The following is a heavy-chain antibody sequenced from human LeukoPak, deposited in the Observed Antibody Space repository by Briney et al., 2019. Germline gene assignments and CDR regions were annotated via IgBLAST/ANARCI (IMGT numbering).Heavy chain of an antibody. CDR1: GFTFNKYW. CDR2: INQDDSQI. D-gene: IGHD3-10*01. CDR3: ARGYYYSRTYYLSFFDY. V-gene: IGHV3-7*01. Sequence: GGSLRLSCAASGFTFNKYWLTWVRQAPGKGLEWVANINQDDSQIYYLESVEGRFTITRDNAKNSLHLQMNSLRAEDTAVYYCARGYYYSRTYYLSFFDYWGQGTLVTVSS. J-gene: IGHJ4*02.